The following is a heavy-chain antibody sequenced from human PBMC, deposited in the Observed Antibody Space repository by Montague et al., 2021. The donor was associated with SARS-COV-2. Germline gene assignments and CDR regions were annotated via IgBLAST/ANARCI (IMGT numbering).Heavy chain of an antibody. Sequence: SETLSLTCSASGGTTITYSHYWGWVPHSPGQGLDCLRCFSYSANNYPNPSVKSPVAVSLYTSRTPRSLRSNSLTAADVAVYYCVRDSRLNCFYYWGRGTLVAVSS. D-gene: IGHD1-1*01. V-gene: IGHV4-39*07. CDR1: GGTTITYSHY. CDR2: FSYSANN. CDR3: VRDSRLNCFYY. J-gene: IGHJ4*02.